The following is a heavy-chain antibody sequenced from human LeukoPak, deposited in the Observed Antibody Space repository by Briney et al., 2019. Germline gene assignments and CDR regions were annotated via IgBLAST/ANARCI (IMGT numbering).Heavy chain of an antibody. V-gene: IGHV3-30-3*01. CDR1: GFTFSSYA. D-gene: IGHD4-23*01. CDR2: ISYDGSNK. J-gene: IGHJ4*02. Sequence: GGSLRLSCAASGFTFSSYAMHWVRQAPGKGLEWVAVISYDGSNKYYADSVKGRFTISRDNSKNTLYLQMNSLRAEDTAVYYCARDFENYGGNAFDYWGQGTLVTVSS. CDR3: ARDFENYGGNAFDY.